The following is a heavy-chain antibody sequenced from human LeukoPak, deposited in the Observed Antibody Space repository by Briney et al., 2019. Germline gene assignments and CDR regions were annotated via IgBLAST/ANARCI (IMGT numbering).Heavy chain of an antibody. CDR3: ARDQWVNYYGSGSYYAYAFDI. D-gene: IGHD3-10*01. J-gene: IGHJ3*02. V-gene: IGHV3-21*01. CDR2: ISSSSSYI. Sequence: PGGSLRLSCAASGFTFISYSMNWVRQAPGKGLEWVSSISSSSSYIYYADSVKGRFTISRDNAKNSLYLQMNSLRAEDTAVYYCARDQWVNYYGSGSYYAYAFDIWGRGTMVTVSS. CDR1: GFTFISYS.